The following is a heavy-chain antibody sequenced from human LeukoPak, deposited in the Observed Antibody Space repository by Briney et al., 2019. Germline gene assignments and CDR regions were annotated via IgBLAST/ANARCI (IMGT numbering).Heavy chain of an antibody. CDR1: GGTFSSYA. CDR2: IIPIFGTA. D-gene: IGHD6-13*01. CDR3: ARWYSSSWYKAYYFDY. J-gene: IGHJ4*02. V-gene: IGHV1-69*13. Sequence: SVKVSCKASGGTFSSYAISWVRQAPGQGLEWMGGIIPIFGTANYAQKFQGRVTITADESTSTAYMELSSLRSEDTAVYYCARWYSSSWYKAYYFDYWGQGTLVTVSS.